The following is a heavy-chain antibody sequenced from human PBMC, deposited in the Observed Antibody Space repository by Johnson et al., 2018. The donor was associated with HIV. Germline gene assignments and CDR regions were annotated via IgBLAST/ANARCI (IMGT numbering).Heavy chain of an antibody. CDR3: ARTRQGAFDI. J-gene: IGHJ3*02. CDR2: ISYDGSNK. CDR1: GFTFSSYA. V-gene: IGHV3-30*14. Sequence: QVQLVESGGGVVQPGRSLRLSCAASGFTFSSYAMHWVRQAPGKGLEWVAVISYDGSNKYYADSVKGRFTISRDNSKNTLYLQMNILRAEDTAVYYCARTRQGAFDIWGQGTRVTVSS.